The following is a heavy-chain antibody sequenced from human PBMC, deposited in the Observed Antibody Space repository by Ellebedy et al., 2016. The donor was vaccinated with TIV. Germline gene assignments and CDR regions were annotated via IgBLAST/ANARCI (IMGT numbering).Heavy chain of an antibody. CDR1: GFSFGIYA. CDR3: ARVQTNWYFNL. Sequence: PGGSLRLSCAASGFSFGIYAMSWVRQAPGKGLEWVSAISVDSSNTFYADSVKGRFTISRDNSQSTLFLQMNRLRAEDTAFYYCARVQTNWYFNLWGRGTLVAVSS. CDR2: ISVDSSNT. D-gene: IGHD4-11*01. J-gene: IGHJ2*01. V-gene: IGHV3-23*01.